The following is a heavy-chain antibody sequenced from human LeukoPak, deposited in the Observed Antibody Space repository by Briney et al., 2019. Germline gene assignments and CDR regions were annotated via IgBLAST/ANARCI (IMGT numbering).Heavy chain of an antibody. Sequence: ASAKVSCKVSGYTLTELSMHWVRQAPGKGLEWMGGFDPEDGETIYAQKFQGRVTMTEDTSTDTAYMELSSLRSEDTAVYYCATPGPVWWGAFDIWGQGTMVTVSS. CDR3: ATPGPVWWGAFDI. J-gene: IGHJ3*02. CDR2: FDPEDGET. V-gene: IGHV1-24*01. D-gene: IGHD1-26*01. CDR1: GYTLTELS.